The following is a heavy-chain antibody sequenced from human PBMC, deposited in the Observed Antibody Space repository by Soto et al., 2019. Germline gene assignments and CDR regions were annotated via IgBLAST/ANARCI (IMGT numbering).Heavy chain of an antibody. J-gene: IGHJ4*02. CDR1: GYTFINYY. CDR2: INPMSGAT. D-gene: IGHD2-21*01. V-gene: IGHV1-46*01. CDR3: ARDLAAGDL. Sequence: QAHLVQSGAEVREPGASVKVSCRTSGYTFINYYIHWGRQAPGHGLEWMAIINPMSGATNYAQKFQGRITLTMDTSTTTVYMEVSSLTSEDTAVYYCARDLAAGDLWGQGTLVTVSS.